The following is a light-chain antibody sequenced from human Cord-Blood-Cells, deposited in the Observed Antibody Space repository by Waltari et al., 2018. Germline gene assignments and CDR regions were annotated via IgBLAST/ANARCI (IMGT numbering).Light chain of an antibody. V-gene: IGKV4-1*01. Sequence: DIVMTQSPDSLAVSLGERATINCKSSQSVLYSSNNKNYLAWYQQKPGQPHKPLIYWASTRESGVPDRFSGSGSGTDFTLTISSLQAEDVAVYYCQQYYSTPYSFGQGTKLEIK. CDR1: QSVLYSSNNKNY. CDR3: QQYYSTPYS. J-gene: IGKJ2*03. CDR2: WAS.